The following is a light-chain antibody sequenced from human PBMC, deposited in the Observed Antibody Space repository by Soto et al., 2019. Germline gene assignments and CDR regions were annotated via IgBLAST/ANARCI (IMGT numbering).Light chain of an antibody. CDR3: QQYTNWPPLT. J-gene: IGKJ4*01. CDR2: GAS. Sequence: EIVMTQSPATLSVSPGERATLSCRASQSVSSNLAWYQQKPGQAPRLLIYGASTRATGITARFSGSGSGTEFTRTISSLQSEDFAVYYCQQYTNWPPLTFGGGTKVEIK. V-gene: IGKV3-15*01. CDR1: QSVSSN.